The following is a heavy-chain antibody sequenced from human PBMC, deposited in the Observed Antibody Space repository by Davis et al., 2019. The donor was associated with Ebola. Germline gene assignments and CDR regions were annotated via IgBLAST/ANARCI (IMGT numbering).Heavy chain of an antibody. V-gene: IGHV3-21*04. J-gene: IGHJ6*02. Sequence: GESLKISCAASGFTFSSYSMNWVRQAPGKGLEWVSSISSSSSYIYYADSVKGRFTISRDNAKNSLYLQMNSLRAEDTAVYYCSAAGTRDYYYAMDVWGQGTTVTVSS. CDR3: SAAGTRDYYYAMDV. CDR1: GFTFSSYS. CDR2: ISSSSSYI. D-gene: IGHD6-13*01.